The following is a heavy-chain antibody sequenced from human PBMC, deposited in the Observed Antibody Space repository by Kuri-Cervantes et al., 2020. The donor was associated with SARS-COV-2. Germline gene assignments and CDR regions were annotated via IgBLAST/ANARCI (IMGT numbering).Heavy chain of an antibody. J-gene: IGHJ4*02. CDR1: GFTFSSYA. D-gene: IGHD1-26*01. CDR2: ISGSGGST. CDR3: ARDPVGGSYGVFDY. V-gene: IGHV3-23*01. Sequence: GGSLRLSCAASGFTFSSYAMSWVRQAPGKGLEWVSAISGSGGSTYYADSVKGRLTISRDNSKNTLYLQMNSLRDEDTAVYYCARDPVGGSYGVFDYWGQGTLVTVSS.